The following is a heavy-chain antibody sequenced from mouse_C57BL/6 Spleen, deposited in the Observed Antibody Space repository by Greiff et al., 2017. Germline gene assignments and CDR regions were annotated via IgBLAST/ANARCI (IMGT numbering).Heavy chain of an antibody. D-gene: IGHD2-2*01. CDR3: ARGYPYYAMDY. Sequence: EVQRVESGGGLVKPGGSLKLSCAASGFTFSDYGMHWVRQAPEKGLEWVAYISSGSSTIYYADTVKGRFTISRDNAKNTLFLQMTSLRSEDTAMYYCARGYPYYAMDYWGQGTSVTVSS. V-gene: IGHV5-17*01. CDR2: ISSGSSTI. J-gene: IGHJ4*01. CDR1: GFTFSDYG.